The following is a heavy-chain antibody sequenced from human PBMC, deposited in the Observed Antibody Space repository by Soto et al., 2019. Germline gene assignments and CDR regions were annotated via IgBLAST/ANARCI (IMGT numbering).Heavy chain of an antibody. J-gene: IGHJ4*02. Sequence: SVKVSCKASGGTFSSYAISWVRQAPGQGLEWMGGIIPIFGTANYAQKFQGRVTITADESTSAAYMELSSLRSEDTAVYYCATSYDSSGYFPNWGQGPLVTVSS. D-gene: IGHD3-22*01. CDR1: GGTFSSYA. CDR2: IIPIFGTA. V-gene: IGHV1-69*13. CDR3: ATSYDSSGYFPN.